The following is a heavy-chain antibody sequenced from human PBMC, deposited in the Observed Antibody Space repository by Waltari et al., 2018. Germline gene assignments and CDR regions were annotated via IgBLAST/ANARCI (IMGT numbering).Heavy chain of an antibody. CDR3: ARDDYGDPRPNYYYYYGMDV. V-gene: IGHV1-18*01. CDR2: ISAYNGNT. D-gene: IGHD4-17*01. Sequence: QVQLVQSGAEVKKPGASVKVSCKASGYTFTSYGISWVRQAPGQGLEWMGWISAYNGNTNYAQKLQGRVTMTTDTSTSTAYMELRSLRSDDTAVYYCARDDYGDPRPNYYYYYGMDVWGQGTTVTVSS. CDR1: GYTFTSYG. J-gene: IGHJ6*02.